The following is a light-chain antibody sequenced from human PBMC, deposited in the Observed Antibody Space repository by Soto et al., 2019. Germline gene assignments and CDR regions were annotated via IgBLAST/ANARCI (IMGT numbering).Light chain of an antibody. CDR3: EQYNNWPIT. V-gene: IGKV3-15*01. CDR1: QSVSSN. CDR2: GAS. Sequence: DIVMTQSPGTLSLSPGERATLSCRASQSVSSNLAWYQQRPGQAPRLLIYGASTRATGLPARFSGSGSGTEFTLTISSLQSEDFAVYYCEQYNNWPITLGQGTRLEIK. J-gene: IGKJ5*01.